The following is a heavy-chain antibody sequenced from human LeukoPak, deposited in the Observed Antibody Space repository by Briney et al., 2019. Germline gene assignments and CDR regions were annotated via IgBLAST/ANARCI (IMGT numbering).Heavy chain of an antibody. J-gene: IGHJ4*02. Sequence: GGSLRLSCAASGFTFSSYSMSWVRQAPGKGLEWVSVIYSGGTTYYADSVKGRFTISRDNSKNTLYLQMNSLRAEDTAVYYCARGAKTVDYWGQGTLVTVSS. V-gene: IGHV3-66*01. CDR1: GFTFSSYS. CDR3: ARGAKTVDY. CDR2: IYSGGTT.